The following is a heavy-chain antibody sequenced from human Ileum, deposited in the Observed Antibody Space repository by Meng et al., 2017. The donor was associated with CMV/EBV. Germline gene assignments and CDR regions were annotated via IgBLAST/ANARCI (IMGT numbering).Heavy chain of an antibody. CDR3: ARGRYCSSTSCFPFDY. J-gene: IGHJ4*02. CDR2: IYYTVST. Sequence: SETLSLTCTVSGGSVSSDTYYWNWIRQPPGKGLEWIGYIYYTVSTNYNPSLKSRATISVDTSKNQFSLKLSSVTAADTAVYYCARGRYCSSTSCFPFDYWGQGALVTVSS. D-gene: IGHD2-2*01. V-gene: IGHV4-61*01. CDR1: GGSVSSDTYY.